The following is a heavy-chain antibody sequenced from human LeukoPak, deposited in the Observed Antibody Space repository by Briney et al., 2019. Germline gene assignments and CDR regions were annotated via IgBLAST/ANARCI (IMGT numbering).Heavy chain of an antibody. J-gene: IGHJ1*01. CDR3: AKDATLGYCSSTSCSGWYFQH. CDR1: GFTFSSYA. CDR2: ISGSGGST. D-gene: IGHD2-2*01. V-gene: IGHV3-23*01. Sequence: TGGSLRLSCAASGFTFSSYAMSWVRQAPGKGLEWVSAISGSGGSTYYADSVKGRFTISRDNSKNTLYLQMNSLRAEDTAVYYCAKDATLGYCSSTSCSGWYFQHWGQGTLVTVSS.